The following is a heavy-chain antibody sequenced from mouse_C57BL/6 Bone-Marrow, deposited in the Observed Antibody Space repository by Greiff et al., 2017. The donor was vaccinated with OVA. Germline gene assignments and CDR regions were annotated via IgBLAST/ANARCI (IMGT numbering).Heavy chain of an antibody. D-gene: IGHD2-3*01. Sequence: EVQLVESGGGLVKPGGSLKLSCAASGFTFSSYAMSWVRQTPEKRLEWVATISDGGSYTYYPDNVKGRFTISRDNAKNNLYLQMSHLKSEDTAMYYCARDDGYYPYYFDYWGQGTTLTVSS. V-gene: IGHV5-4*01. CDR1: GFTFSSYA. J-gene: IGHJ2*01. CDR3: ARDDGYYPYYFDY. CDR2: ISDGGSYT.